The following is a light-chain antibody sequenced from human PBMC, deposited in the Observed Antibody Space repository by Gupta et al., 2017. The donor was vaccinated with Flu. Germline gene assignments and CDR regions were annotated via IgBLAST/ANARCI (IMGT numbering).Light chain of an antibody. Sequence: TVTISCSGSDSNIGSHYVHWYQQLPGMAPNLLIYRNDQRPSGVPVRFSGSKSGTSASLAIIGLRSEDEADYFCASWDDRGSGHVFGRGTKLTVL. J-gene: IGLJ3*02. CDR3: ASWDDRGSGHV. CDR1: DSNIGSHY. CDR2: RND. V-gene: IGLV1-47*01.